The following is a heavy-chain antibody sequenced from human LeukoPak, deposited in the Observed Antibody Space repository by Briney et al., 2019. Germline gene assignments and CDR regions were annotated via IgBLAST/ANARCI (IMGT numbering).Heavy chain of an antibody. D-gene: IGHD3-22*01. Sequence: AGGSLRLSCAASGFTFSSYSMTWVRQAPGKGLEWVSYISSSSSTIYYADSVKGRFTISRDNAKNSLYLQMNSLRAEDTAVYYCARHSRSRGYYYDSSGYIDYWGQGTLVTVSS. CDR1: GFTFSSYS. V-gene: IGHV3-48*01. J-gene: IGHJ4*02. CDR2: ISSSSSTI. CDR3: ARHSRSRGYYYDSSGYIDY.